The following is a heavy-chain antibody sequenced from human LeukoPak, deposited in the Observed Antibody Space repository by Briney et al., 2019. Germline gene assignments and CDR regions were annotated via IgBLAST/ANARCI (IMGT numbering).Heavy chain of an antibody. CDR3: ARDAPSPSIAAAGTAHY. CDR1: GFTVSSNY. CDR2: IYSGGST. D-gene: IGHD6-13*01. J-gene: IGHJ4*02. Sequence: GGSLRLSCAASGFTVSSNYMSWVRQAPGKGLEWVSVIYSGGSTYYADSVKGRFTISRDNSKNTLYLQMNSLRAEDTAVYYCARDAPSPSIAAAGTAHYWGQGTLVTVSS. V-gene: IGHV3-53*01.